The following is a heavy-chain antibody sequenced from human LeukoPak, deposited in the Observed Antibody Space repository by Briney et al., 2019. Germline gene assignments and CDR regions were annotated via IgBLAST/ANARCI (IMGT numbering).Heavy chain of an antibody. Sequence: SETLSLTCTVSGGSISNYYWSWIRQSAGKGLEWIGRIHSSGSTNFNPSLRSRVTMSADTSKHQFSLWLTSVTAADTALYYCARGIATITQDSFDVWGLGTMATVSS. CDR1: GGSISNYY. CDR2: IHSSGST. V-gene: IGHV4-4*07. CDR3: ARGIATITQDSFDV. J-gene: IGHJ3*01. D-gene: IGHD1-26*01.